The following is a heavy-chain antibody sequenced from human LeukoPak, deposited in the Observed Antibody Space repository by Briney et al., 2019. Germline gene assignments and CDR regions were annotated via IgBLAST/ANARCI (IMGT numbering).Heavy chain of an antibody. J-gene: IGHJ4*02. CDR1: GFTFGDYA. V-gene: IGHV3-43D*03. CDR2: ITWDGGST. CDR3: AKDPTHYRVWDDYDSTVLSY. Sequence: GGSLRLSCAASGFTFGDYAMHWVRQAPGKGLEWVSLITWDGGSTYYADSVKGRFTISRDNSKNTLYLQMNSLRAADTAVYYCAKDPTHYRVWDDYDSTVLSYWGQGTLVTVSS. D-gene: IGHD3-22*01.